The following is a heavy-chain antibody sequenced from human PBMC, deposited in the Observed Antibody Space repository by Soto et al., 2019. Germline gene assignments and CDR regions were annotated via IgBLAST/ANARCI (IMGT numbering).Heavy chain of an antibody. J-gene: IGHJ4*02. CDR3: ARDSVSLTLFDY. CDR1: GGSMSGYH. V-gene: IGHV4-4*07. D-gene: IGHD3-10*01. CDR2: VHSTGST. Sequence: QVELQESGPRLVRPSETLYLTCTVSGGSMSGYHWSWVRQPAGKGLEWIGRVHSTGSTDYNPSVESRITVSLGTSMKQISLKLRSVTAADTALYFCARDSVSLTLFDYWGQGILVTVFS.